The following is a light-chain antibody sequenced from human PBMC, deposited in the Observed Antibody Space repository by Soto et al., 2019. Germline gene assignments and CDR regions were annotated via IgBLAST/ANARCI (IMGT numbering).Light chain of an antibody. Sequence: IQLTQSPSSLSASVGDRVTITCRASQGISSYLAWYQQKPGKAPKLLIYAASTLQSGVPSRFSGSGSGTDFTLTISSLQPVDFATYYCQQLNSYPLTFGGGTKVESK. CDR3: QQLNSYPLT. J-gene: IGKJ4*01. CDR1: QGISSY. CDR2: AAS. V-gene: IGKV1-9*01.